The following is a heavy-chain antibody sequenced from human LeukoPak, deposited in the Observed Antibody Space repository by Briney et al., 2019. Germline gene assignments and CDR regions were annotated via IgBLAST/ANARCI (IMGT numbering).Heavy chain of an antibody. CDR2: VYSGGST. V-gene: IGHV3-66*01. Sequence: PGGSLRLSCAASGFTVSINYMSWVRQAPGKGLEWVSVVYSGGSTYYADSVKGRFTISRDNSKNTLYLQMSSLRAEDTAVYYCAKDNPIEKVPGLGPGSWGQGTLVTVSS. D-gene: IGHD2-2*01. J-gene: IGHJ5*02. CDR3: AKDNPIEKVPGLGPGS. CDR1: GFTVSINY.